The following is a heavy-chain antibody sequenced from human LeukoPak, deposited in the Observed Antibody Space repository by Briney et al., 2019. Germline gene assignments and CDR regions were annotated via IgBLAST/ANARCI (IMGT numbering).Heavy chain of an antibody. D-gene: IGHD6-19*01. CDR1: GFTFSSYW. CDR3: ARAPSRGWYVYYYYYMDV. CDR2: IKQDGSEK. V-gene: IGHV3-7*01. Sequence: GGSLRLSCAASGFTFSSYWMSWVRQAPGKGLEGVAYIKQDGSEKYYVDSVKGRFTISRDNAKNSLYLQMNSLRAEDTAVYYRARAPSRGWYVYYYYYMDVWGKGTTVTVSS. J-gene: IGHJ6*03.